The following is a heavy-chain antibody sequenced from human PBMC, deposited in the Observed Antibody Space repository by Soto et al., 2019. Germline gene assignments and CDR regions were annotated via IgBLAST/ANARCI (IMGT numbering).Heavy chain of an antibody. Sequence: TLSLTCTVAGGSISSGGYYWSWIRQHPGKGLEWIGYIYYSGSTYYNPSLKSRVTISVDMSKNQFSLKLSSVTAADTAVYYCAHGAPGYNWFGPWGQGTLVTVSS. CDR3: AHGAPGYNWFGP. CDR2: IYYSGST. D-gene: IGHD3-16*01. J-gene: IGHJ5*02. V-gene: IGHV4-31*03. CDR1: GGSISSGGYY.